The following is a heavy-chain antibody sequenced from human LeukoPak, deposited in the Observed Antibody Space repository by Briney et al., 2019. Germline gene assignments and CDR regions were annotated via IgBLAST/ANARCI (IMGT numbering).Heavy chain of an antibody. J-gene: IGHJ4*02. D-gene: IGHD3-22*01. CDR2: ISYSGST. CDR1: GGSISSYY. Sequence: PSETLSLTCTVSGGSISSYYWNWIRQPPGKGLEWIGYISYSGSTNYNPSLKSRVTISVDTSKNQFSLKLSSVTAADTAAYYCARVADSSGYYSIFYFDYWGQGTLVTVSS. CDR3: ARVADSSGYYSIFYFDY. V-gene: IGHV4-59*01.